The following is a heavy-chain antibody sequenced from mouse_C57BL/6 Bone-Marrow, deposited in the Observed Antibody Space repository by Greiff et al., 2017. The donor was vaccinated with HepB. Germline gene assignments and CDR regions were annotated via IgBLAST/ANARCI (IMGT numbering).Heavy chain of an antibody. CDR2: IYPRSGNT. V-gene: IGHV1-81*01. D-gene: IGHD1-1*01. CDR3: ARWYYGSGAY. Sequence: VQLQQSGAELARPGASVKLSCKASGYTFTSYGKSWVKQRTGQGLEWIGEIYPRSGNTYYNEKFKGKATLTADKSSSTAYMELRSLTSEDSAVYFCARWYYGSGAYWGQGTRVTVSA. J-gene: IGHJ3*01. CDR1: GYTFTSYG.